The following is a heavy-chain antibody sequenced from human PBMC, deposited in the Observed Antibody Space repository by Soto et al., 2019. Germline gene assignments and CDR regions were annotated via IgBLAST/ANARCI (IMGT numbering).Heavy chain of an antibody. Sequence: GGSLRLSCAASGVTFRSYAMSWVRQAPGKGLEWVSAISGSGGSTYYADSVKGRFTISRDNSKNTLYLQMNSLRAEDTAVYYCAKGPLGYCSGGSCYAEDDDYWGQGTLVTVSS. J-gene: IGHJ4*02. CDR1: GVTFRSYA. CDR3: AKGPLGYCSGGSCYAEDDDY. CDR2: ISGSGGST. D-gene: IGHD2-15*01. V-gene: IGHV3-23*01.